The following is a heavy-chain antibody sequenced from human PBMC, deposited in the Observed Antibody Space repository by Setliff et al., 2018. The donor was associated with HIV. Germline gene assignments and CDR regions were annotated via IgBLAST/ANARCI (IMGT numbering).Heavy chain of an antibody. D-gene: IGHD4-4*01. CDR3: ARTVPHSAAQDAFDI. CDR2: ISNSGKI. V-gene: IGHV4-28*05. CDR1: GYSISTNEW. J-gene: IGHJ3*02. Sequence: SETLSLTCAVSGYSISTNEWWGWIRQPPGKGLAWIGYISNSGKIYYDPSLNSRVTLSADTSKNQLSLKLTSLTAEDTGVYYCARTVPHSAAQDAFDIWGQGTVVTVS.